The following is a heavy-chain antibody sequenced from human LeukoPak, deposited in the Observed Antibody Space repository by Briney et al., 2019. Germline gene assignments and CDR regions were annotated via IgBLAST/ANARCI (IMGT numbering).Heavy chain of an antibody. D-gene: IGHD2-21*02. V-gene: IGHV3-21*01. CDR3: ARDGRGTYCGGDCYSR. CDR2: ISSTSTFI. J-gene: IGHJ4*02. CDR1: GLSFTTYS. Sequence: GGSLRLSCAASGLSFTTYSMNWVRQAPGKGLEWVSSISSTSTFIYYADSVKGRFTISRDNAKNSLYLQMNSLRAEDTAVYYCARDGRGTYCGGDCYSRWGQGTLVTVSS.